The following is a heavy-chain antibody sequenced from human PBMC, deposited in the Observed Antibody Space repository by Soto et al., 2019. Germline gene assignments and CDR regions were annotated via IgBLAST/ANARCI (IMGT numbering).Heavy chain of an antibody. Sequence: SVKVSFKASGGTFSSYAISWVRQAPGQGLEWMGGIIPIFGTANYAQKFQGRVTITADESTSTAYMELSSLRSEDTAVYYCARVRSSGYYSSDAFDIWGQGTMVTVSS. V-gene: IGHV1-69*13. J-gene: IGHJ3*02. CDR1: GGTFSSYA. CDR2: IIPIFGTA. CDR3: ARVRSSGYYSSDAFDI. D-gene: IGHD3-22*01.